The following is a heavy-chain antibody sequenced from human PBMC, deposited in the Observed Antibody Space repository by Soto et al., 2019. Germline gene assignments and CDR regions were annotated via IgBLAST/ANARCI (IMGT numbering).Heavy chain of an antibody. CDR1: GFTFSSYG. Sequence: GGSLRLSCAASGFTFSSYGMHWVRQAPGKGLEWVAVIWYDGSNKYYADSVKGRFTISRDNSKNTLYLQMNSLRAEDTAVYYCARDGADCSGGSCYSPYYYYGMDVWGQGTTVTVSS. CDR2: IWYDGSNK. CDR3: ARDGADCSGGSCYSPYYYYGMDV. J-gene: IGHJ6*02. D-gene: IGHD2-15*01. V-gene: IGHV3-33*01.